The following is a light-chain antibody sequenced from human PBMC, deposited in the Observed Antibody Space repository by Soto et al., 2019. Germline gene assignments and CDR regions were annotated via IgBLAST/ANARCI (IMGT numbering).Light chain of an antibody. CDR2: GAS. V-gene: IGKV3-20*01. CDR3: QRYDISPFP. Sequence: EIVLTQSPGTLSLSPGERATLSCRASQSVSSPYLAWYQQKPGQAPRLLIYGASSRATGIPDRFSGSGAGTDFTRIISRLEPEDFAVYYCQRYDISPFPFGQGTKLEIK. J-gene: IGKJ2*01. CDR1: QSVSSPY.